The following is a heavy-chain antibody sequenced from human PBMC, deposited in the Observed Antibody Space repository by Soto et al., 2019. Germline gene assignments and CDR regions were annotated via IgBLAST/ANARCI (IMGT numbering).Heavy chain of an antibody. Sequence: PGESLKISCKGSGYSFTNNWIGWVRQMPGKGLEWMGIVYPGDSDTRYSPSFQGHVTISADKSISTAYLQWSSLKASDTAMYYCARHSASYYYYGMDVWGQGTTVTVSS. CDR2: VYPGDSDT. CDR3: ARHSASYYYYGMDV. J-gene: IGHJ6*02. CDR1: GYSFTNNW. V-gene: IGHV5-51*01.